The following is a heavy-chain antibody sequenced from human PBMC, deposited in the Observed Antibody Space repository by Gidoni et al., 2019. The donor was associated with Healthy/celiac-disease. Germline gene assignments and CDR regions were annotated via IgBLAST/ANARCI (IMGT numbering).Heavy chain of an antibody. Sequence: QVPLQQWGAGLLKPSEPLSLTCAVYGGSFSGYYWSWIRQPPGKGLEWIGELNHSGSTNYNPTLKSRVTISVDTSKNQFSLKLSSVTAADTAVYYCARGRGFLDYWGQGTLVTVSS. CDR1: GGSFSGYY. CDR2: LNHSGST. D-gene: IGHD1-26*01. V-gene: IGHV4-34*01. J-gene: IGHJ4*02. CDR3: ARGRGFLDY.